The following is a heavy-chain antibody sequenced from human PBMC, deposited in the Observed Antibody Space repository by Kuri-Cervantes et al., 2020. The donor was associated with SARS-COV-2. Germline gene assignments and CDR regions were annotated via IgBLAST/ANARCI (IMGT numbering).Heavy chain of an antibody. J-gene: IGHJ5*02. D-gene: IGHD3-9*01. V-gene: IGHV4-39*01. CDR1: GGSISSSSYY. CDR3: ARHVPDWLLNWFDP. Sequence: GSLRLSCTVSGGSISSSSYYWGWIRQPPGKGLEWIGSIYYSGSTYYNPSLKSRVTISVGTSKNQFSLKLSSVTAADTAVYYCARHVPDWLLNWFDPWGQGTLVTVSS. CDR2: IYYSGST.